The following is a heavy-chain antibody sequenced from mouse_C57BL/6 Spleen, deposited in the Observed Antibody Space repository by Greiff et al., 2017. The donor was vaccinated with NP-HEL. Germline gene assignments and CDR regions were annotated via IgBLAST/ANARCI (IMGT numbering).Heavy chain of an antibody. CDR3: ARRIYYDYDEAYYYAMDY. CDR1: GYTFTDYN. V-gene: IGHV1-18*01. Sequence: EVQLQQSGPELVKPGASVKIPCKASGYTFTDYNMDWVKQSHGKSLEWIGDINPNNGGTIYNQKFKGKATLTVDKSSSTAYMELRSLTSEDTAVYYCARRIYYDYDEAYYYAMDYWGQGTSVTVSS. CDR2: INPNNGGT. J-gene: IGHJ4*01. D-gene: IGHD2-4*01.